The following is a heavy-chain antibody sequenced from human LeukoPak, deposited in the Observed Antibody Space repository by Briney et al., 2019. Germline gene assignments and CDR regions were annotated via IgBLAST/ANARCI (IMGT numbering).Heavy chain of an antibody. D-gene: IGHD3-10*01. CDR3: AKVGLWFGKLRSFDI. J-gene: IGHJ3*02. CDR1: GFTFSTYA. Sequence: GGSLRLSCAASGFTFSTYAMSWVRQAPGKGLDWVSTISGGGGSTYYADSVKGRFSISRDNSKNTLYLRMNSLRAEDAAVYYCAKVGLWFGKLRSFDIWGQGTMVTVST. CDR2: ISGGGGST. V-gene: IGHV3-23*01.